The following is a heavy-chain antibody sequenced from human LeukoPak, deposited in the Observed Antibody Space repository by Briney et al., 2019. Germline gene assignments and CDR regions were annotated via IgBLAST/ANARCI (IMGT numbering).Heavy chain of an antibody. Sequence: GGSLRLSCAASGFTFSSYTMNWVRQAPGKGLEWVSSISSSSSYIYYADSVKGRFTISRDSAQNSLYLQMNSLRAEDTAVYYCARCIAAAGPFDYWGQGTMVTV. D-gene: IGHD6-25*01. J-gene: IGHJ4*02. CDR2: ISSSSSYI. CDR3: ARCIAAAGPFDY. V-gene: IGHV3-21*01. CDR1: GFTFSSYT.